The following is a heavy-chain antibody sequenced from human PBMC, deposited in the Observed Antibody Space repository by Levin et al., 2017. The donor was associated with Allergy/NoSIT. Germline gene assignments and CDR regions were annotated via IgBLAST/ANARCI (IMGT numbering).Heavy chain of an antibody. D-gene: IGHD3-9*01. J-gene: IGHJ4*02. CDR1: GGSFSGYY. Sequence: SETLSLTCAVYGGSFSGYYWSWIRQPPGKGLEWIGEINHSGSTNYNPSLKSRVTISVDTSKNQFSLKLSSVTAADTAVYYCARLHPGLRYFDWLLSDRYFDYWGQGTLVTVSS. V-gene: IGHV4-34*01. CDR3: ARLHPGLRYFDWLLSDRYFDY. CDR2: INHSGST.